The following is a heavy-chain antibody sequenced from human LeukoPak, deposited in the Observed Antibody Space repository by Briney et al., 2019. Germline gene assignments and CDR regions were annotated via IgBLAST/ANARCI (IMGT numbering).Heavy chain of an antibody. Sequence: SEPLSLTCSVFDVYKSHYYLSWIQPPPAKELDWIGYAYYSGSTTYNPSLESRVTISVDTSKNQFSLKLTAVTAADTAVYYCARNSAVATSRSWFDPWGQGTLVTVSS. D-gene: IGHD6-19*01. CDR3: ARNSAVATSRSWFDP. J-gene: IGHJ5*02. CDR2: AYYSGST. V-gene: IGHV4-59*08. CDR1: DVYKSHYY.